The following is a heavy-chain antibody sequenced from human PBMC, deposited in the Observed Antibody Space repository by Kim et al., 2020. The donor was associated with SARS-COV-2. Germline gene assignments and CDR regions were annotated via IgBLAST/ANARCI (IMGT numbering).Heavy chain of an antibody. J-gene: IGHJ6*02. CDR1: GFTFSSYG. CDR2: IWYDGSNK. Sequence: GGSLRLSCAASGFTFSSYGMHWVRQAPGKGLEWVAVIWYDGSNKYYADSVKGRFTISRDNSKHTVYLQMNSLRAEDTAVYYCARDLWRYCSSTSCSLGMDVWGQGTTVTVSS. V-gene: IGHV3-33*01. D-gene: IGHD2-2*01. CDR3: ARDLWRYCSSTSCSLGMDV.